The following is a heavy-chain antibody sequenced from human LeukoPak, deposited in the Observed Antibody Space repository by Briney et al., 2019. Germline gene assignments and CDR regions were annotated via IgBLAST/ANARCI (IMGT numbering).Heavy chain of an antibody. CDR3: ARGATTFDH. CDR2: IFPGDSET. D-gene: IGHD1-26*01. V-gene: IGHV5-51*01. J-gene: IGHJ4*02. CDR1: GYSFSNYW. Sequence: GGPLKISCKASGYSFSNYWIGWVRQMPGKGVEWMVIIFPGDSETRYSSSFQGQVTFSADTSISTAYLQWSSLKTSDTAMYYCARGATTFDHWGQGALVTVSP.